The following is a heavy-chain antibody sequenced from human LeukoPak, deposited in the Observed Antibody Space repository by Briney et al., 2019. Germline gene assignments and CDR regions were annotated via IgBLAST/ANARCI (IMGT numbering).Heavy chain of an antibody. Sequence: GGSLRLSCAASGFTFSSYSMNWVRQAPGKGLEWVSSISSSSSYIYYADSVKGRFTISRDNAKNSLYLQMNSLRAEDTAVYYCARDRGSGSTGAFDIWGQGTMVTVS. CDR1: GFTFSSYS. CDR2: ISSSSSYI. V-gene: IGHV3-21*01. CDR3: ARDRGSGSTGAFDI. D-gene: IGHD1-26*01. J-gene: IGHJ3*02.